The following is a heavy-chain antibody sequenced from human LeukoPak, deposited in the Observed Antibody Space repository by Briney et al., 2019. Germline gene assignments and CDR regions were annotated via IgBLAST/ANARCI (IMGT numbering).Heavy chain of an antibody. CDR1: GHTLSKLS. CDR3: ATDGEPTYSVYFPF. CDR2: FDLEDGET. Sequence: ASVKVSCKVSGHTLSKLSIHWVRQPPGEGLQWIGGFDLEDGETILAQKFRGRVTVTEDTSTNTAYMELSSLGSGDTATYYCATDGEPTYSVYFPFWGQGTPVTVSS. D-gene: IGHD1-14*01. V-gene: IGHV1-24*01. J-gene: IGHJ4*02.